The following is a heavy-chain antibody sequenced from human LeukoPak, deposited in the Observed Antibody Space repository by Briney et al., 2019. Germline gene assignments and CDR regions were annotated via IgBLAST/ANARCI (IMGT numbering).Heavy chain of an antibody. V-gene: IGHV4-59*10. CDR2: IYTSGST. D-gene: IGHD4-17*01. CDR3: ARAGEYGDLDY. CDR1: GGSFSSYY. Sequence: SETLSLTCAVYGGSFSSYYWSWIRQPAGKGLEWIGRIYTSGSTNYNPSLKSRVTMSVDTSKNQFSLKLSSVTAADTAVYYCARAGEYGDLDYWGQGTLVTVSS. J-gene: IGHJ4*02.